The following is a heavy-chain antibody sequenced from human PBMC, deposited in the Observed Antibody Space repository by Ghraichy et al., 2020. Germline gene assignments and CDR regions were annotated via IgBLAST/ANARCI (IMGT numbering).Heavy chain of an antibody. D-gene: IGHD2-2*01. J-gene: IGHJ4*02. Sequence: SQTLSLTCTVSGVSISSSLYYWAWIRQPPGKGLEWIGSINYSGNTYYKSSLKSRVTIYIDTSKNQFSLRLSSVTAADTAVYFCRRETKSTSRAEYWGQGTLVTVSS. CDR1: GVSISSSLYY. V-gene: IGHV4-39*02. CDR2: INYSGNT. CDR3: RRETKSTSRAEY.